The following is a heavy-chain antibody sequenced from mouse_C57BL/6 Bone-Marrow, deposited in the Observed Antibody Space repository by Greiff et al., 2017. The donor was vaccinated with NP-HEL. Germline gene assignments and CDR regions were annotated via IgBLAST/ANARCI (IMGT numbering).Heavy chain of an antibody. CDR2: ISYDGSN. Sequence: EVKLMESGPGLVKPSQSLSLTCSVTGYSITSGYYWNWIRQFPGNKLEWMGYISYDGSNNYNPSLKNRISITRDTSKNQFFLKLNSVTTEDTATYYCARGAYYSNYDYFDYWGQGTTLTVSS. V-gene: IGHV3-6*01. D-gene: IGHD2-5*01. CDR1: GYSITSGYY. J-gene: IGHJ2*01. CDR3: ARGAYYSNYDYFDY.